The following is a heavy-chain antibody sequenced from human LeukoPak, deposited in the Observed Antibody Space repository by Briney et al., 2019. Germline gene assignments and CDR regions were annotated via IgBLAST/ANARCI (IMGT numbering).Heavy chain of an antibody. CDR2: IYDSGST. Sequence: PSETLSLTCTVSGGSIRSSYYYWGWIRQPPGKGLEWIGSIYDSGSTYYNPSLKSRVTISVDKSKNQFSLKLSSVTAADTAVYYCARRGSGYHNWFDLWGQGTLVTVSS. CDR3: ARRGSGYHNWFDL. J-gene: IGHJ5*02. CDR1: GGSIRSSYYY. V-gene: IGHV4-39*07. D-gene: IGHD3-22*01.